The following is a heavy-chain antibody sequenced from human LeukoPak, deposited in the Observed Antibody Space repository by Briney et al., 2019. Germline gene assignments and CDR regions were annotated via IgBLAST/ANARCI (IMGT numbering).Heavy chain of an antibody. D-gene: IGHD4-17*01. CDR2: IHHSERA. J-gene: IGHJ4*02. CDR1: GYSISSNYY. Sequence: SETLSLTCTVSGYSISSNYYWGWIRQPPGKGLEWIGSIHHSERAYYNPSLKSRVTISVDPSKNHFSLRVMSVTAAETAVYFCARVSARGGYGDDYFDYWGQGTLVTVSS. V-gene: IGHV4-38-2*02. CDR3: ARVSARGGYGDDYFDY.